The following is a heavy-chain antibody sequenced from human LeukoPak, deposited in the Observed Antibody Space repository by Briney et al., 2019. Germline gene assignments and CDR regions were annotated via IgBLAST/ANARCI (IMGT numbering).Heavy chain of an antibody. CDR1: GFSFRSCW. Sequence: GGSLRLSCAASGFSFRSCWMHWVRQAPGKELVWVSRINGDGSTTNYADSVRGRFTFSRDNAKNTLYLQMNSLRADDSAVYFCASLVGGYYPPVEAFDVWGQGTMVTVSS. D-gene: IGHD3-3*01. V-gene: IGHV3-74*01. CDR2: INGDGSTT. CDR3: ASLVGGYYPPVEAFDV. J-gene: IGHJ3*01.